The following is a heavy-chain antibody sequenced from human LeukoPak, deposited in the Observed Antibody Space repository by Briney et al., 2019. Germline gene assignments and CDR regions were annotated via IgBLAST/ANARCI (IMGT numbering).Heavy chain of an antibody. CDR2: IYYRGST. Sequence: SETLSLTCTDSGASISSYSWCCIRQPPGKGLEWIGYIYYRGSTNYNPSLESRGTISVDTSKNQFSLKLSSVTAADTAVYYCARDLAYAYSSGWYNWFDPWGQGTLVTVSS. CDR1: GASISSYS. J-gene: IGHJ5*02. CDR3: ARDLAYAYSSGWYNWFDP. D-gene: IGHD6-19*01. V-gene: IGHV4-59*01.